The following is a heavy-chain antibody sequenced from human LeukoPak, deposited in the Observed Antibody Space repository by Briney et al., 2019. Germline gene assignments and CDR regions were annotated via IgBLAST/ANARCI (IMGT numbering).Heavy chain of an antibody. V-gene: IGHV3-30*04. CDR3: TKGGEWLVASAYYYYYMDV. J-gene: IGHJ6*03. D-gene: IGHD6-19*01. Sequence: GGSLRLSCAASGFTFSNYAMHWVRQAPGKGLEWVAVISYDGSNKYYADSVKGRFTIPRDNSRNTLSLQMNNLRAGDTAVYYCTKGGEWLVASAYYYYYMDVWGKGTTVTISS. CDR1: GFTFSNYA. CDR2: ISYDGSNK.